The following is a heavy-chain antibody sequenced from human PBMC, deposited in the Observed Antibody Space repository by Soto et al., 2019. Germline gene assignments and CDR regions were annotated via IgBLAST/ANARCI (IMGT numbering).Heavy chain of an antibody. Sequence: GGSLRLSCAASGFTFSSYWMSWVRQAPGKGLEWVANIKQDGSEKYYVESVKGRFTISRDNAKNSLYLQMNSRRAEDTAVYYCARAEDPNIAAAGKGLYYFDYWGQGTLVTVSS. J-gene: IGHJ4*02. CDR1: GFTFSSYW. D-gene: IGHD6-13*01. CDR3: ARAEDPNIAAAGKGLYYFDY. CDR2: IKQDGSEK. V-gene: IGHV3-7*01.